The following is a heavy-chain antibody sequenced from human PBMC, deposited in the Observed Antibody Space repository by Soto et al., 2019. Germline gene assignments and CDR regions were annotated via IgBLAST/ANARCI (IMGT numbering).Heavy chain of an antibody. CDR1: GFSLSTSEVG. Sequence: QITLKESGPTLVKPTQTLTLTCSFSGFSLSTSEVGVGWIRQPPGKGLEWLALIYWDDDKEYSPSLRSRLTITTDTSKNQVVLIMTNLDPTDTATYYCAHGSGWLFDYWGQETLVTVSS. V-gene: IGHV2-5*02. CDR3: AHGSGWLFDY. D-gene: IGHD6-19*01. CDR2: IYWDDDK. J-gene: IGHJ4*02.